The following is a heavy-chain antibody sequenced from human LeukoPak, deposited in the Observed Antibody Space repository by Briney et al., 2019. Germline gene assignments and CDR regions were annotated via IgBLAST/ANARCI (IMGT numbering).Heavy chain of an antibody. CDR3: AREDYYDSSGYYLVY. J-gene: IGHJ4*02. Sequence: SETLSLTCTVSGGSISSYYWSWIRQPAGKGLEWIGRIYTSGSTNYNPSLKSRVTMSVDTSKNQFSLKLSSVTAADTAVYYCAREDYYDSSGYYLVYWGQGTLVTVSS. D-gene: IGHD3-22*01. CDR2: IYTSGST. V-gene: IGHV4-4*07. CDR1: GGSISSYY.